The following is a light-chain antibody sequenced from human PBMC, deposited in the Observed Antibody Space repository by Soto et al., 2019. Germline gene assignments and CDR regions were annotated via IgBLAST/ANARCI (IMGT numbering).Light chain of an antibody. V-gene: IGKV1-27*01. CDR3: QEYNSAPRT. Sequence: DIQMTQSPSSLSASVGDRVTITCRASQGISNYLAWYQQEPGKVPKLLIYAASTLQSGVPSRFSGSGSGTDFTLTISSLQPEDVATYYCQEYNSAPRTVGQGTNVEIK. J-gene: IGKJ1*01. CDR2: AAS. CDR1: QGISNY.